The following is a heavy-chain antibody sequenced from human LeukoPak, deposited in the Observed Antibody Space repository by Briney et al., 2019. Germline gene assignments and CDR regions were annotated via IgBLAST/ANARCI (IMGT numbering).Heavy chain of an antibody. CDR2: IYYSGST. D-gene: IGHD6-19*01. CDR3: ARHESGSGWLDY. V-gene: IGHV4-39*01. J-gene: IGHJ4*02. Sequence: SETLSLTCTVSGYSISSSSYYWGWIRQPPGKGLEWIGSIYYSGSTYYNPSLKSRVTISVDTSKNQFSLKLSSVTAADTAVYYCARHESGSGWLDYWGQGTLVTVSS. CDR1: GYSISSSSYY.